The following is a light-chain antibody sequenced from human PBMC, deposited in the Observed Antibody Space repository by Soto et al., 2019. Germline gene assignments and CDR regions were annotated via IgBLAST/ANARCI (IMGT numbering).Light chain of an antibody. CDR1: ESISSHY. Sequence: EIVLMQSPDTLSLSPGERATLSCRASESISSHYIAWYKQKPGQAPRLLILGASTRATGIPDRFSGSWSGTDFTLTISRLEPDDFAVYYRQHFGDSPFTFGPRTKVDI. J-gene: IGKJ3*01. CDR3: QHFGDSPFT. V-gene: IGKV3-20*01. CDR2: GAS.